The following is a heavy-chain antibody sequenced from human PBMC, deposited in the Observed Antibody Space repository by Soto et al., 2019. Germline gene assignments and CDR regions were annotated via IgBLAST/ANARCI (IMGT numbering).Heavy chain of an antibody. CDR3: ARDGDGRMTTNPYYYNGMDV. J-gene: IGHJ6*02. D-gene: IGHD3-10*01. V-gene: IGHV4-59*01. Sequence: SETLSLTCTVSGGSISSYYWSWIRQSPGKGLERIGYVYYSGSTNYNPSLKSRVTISVDTSKNEFSVKLSSVTAADTAVYYCARDGDGRMTTNPYYYNGMDVWGQGTTVTVSS. CDR2: VYYSGST. CDR1: GGSISSYY.